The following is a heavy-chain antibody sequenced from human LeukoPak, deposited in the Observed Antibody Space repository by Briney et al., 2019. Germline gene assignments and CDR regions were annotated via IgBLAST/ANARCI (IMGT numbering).Heavy chain of an antibody. CDR3: ARDKKYYYDSNGMDV. D-gene: IGHD3-22*01. Sequence: GGSLRLSCAASGFTFNTYVMTWVRQAPGKGLEWVSALSGSGGSAFYADSVEGRFTISRDNSKNTVYLQMNSLRAEDTAVYYCARDKKYYYDSNGMDVWGQGTTVTVTS. CDR1: GFTFNTYV. V-gene: IGHV3-23*01. CDR2: LSGSGGSA. J-gene: IGHJ6*02.